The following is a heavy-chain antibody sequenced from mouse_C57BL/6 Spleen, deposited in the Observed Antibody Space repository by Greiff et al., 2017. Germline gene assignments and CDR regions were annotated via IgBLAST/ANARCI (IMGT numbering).Heavy chain of an antibody. V-gene: IGHV1-7*01. CDR1: GYTFTSYW. Sequence: QVQLKQSGAELAKPGASVKLSCKASGYTFTSYWMHWVKQRPGQGLEWIGYINPSSGYTKYNQKFKDKATLTADKSSSTAYMQLSSLTYEDSAVYYCARSPITTVVEGWYFDVWGTGTTVTVSS. CDR3: ARSPITTVVEGWYFDV. J-gene: IGHJ1*03. D-gene: IGHD1-1*01. CDR2: INPSSGYT.